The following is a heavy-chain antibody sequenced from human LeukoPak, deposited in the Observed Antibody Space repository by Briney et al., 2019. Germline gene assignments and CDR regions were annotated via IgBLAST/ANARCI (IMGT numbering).Heavy chain of an antibody. J-gene: IGHJ4*02. CDR1: GFTFSSYA. CDR2: INGGNSST. D-gene: IGHD5-18*01. CDR3: AKHSGYSYGSVDY. V-gene: IGHV3-23*01. Sequence: GGSLRLSCAASGFTFSSYAMSWVRQAPGKGLEWVSAINGGNSSTYYADSVKGRFTISRDNSKYTLYLQMNSLRAEDTAVYYCAKHSGYSYGSVDYWGQGTLVTVSS.